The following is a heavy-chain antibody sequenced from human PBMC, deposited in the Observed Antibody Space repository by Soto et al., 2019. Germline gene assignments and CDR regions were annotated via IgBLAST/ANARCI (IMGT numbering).Heavy chain of an antibody. D-gene: IGHD3-9*01. CDR1: GGSISSGGYY. CDR2: IYYSGST. V-gene: IGHV4-31*03. CDR3: ARRVLTGYSFLRFDP. J-gene: IGHJ5*02. Sequence: SETLSLTCTVSGGSISSGGYYWSWIRQHPGKGLEWIGYIYYSGSTYYNPSLKSRVTISVDTSKNHFSLKLSSVTAADTAVYYCARRVLTGYSFLRFDPWAQGTLVTVSS.